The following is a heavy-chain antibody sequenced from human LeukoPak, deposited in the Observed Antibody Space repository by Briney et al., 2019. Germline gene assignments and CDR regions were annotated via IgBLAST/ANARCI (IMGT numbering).Heavy chain of an antibody. D-gene: IGHD1-1*01. V-gene: IGHV1-69*05. Sequence: SVKISCKASGGTFPSYAISWVRQAPGQGLEWMGRVIPLFETTNFAQQFQGRVTVTTDDSTSTAYMELSSLGSEDTAVYYCATDHNTGYFDYWGQGTLVTVSS. CDR3: ATDHNTGYFDY. CDR2: VIPLFETT. J-gene: IGHJ4*02. CDR1: GGTFPSYA.